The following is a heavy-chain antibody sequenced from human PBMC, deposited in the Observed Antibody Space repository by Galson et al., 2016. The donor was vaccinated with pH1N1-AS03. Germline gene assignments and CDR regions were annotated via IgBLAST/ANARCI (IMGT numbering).Heavy chain of an antibody. J-gene: IGHJ6*02. D-gene: IGHD6-6*01. CDR1: GYPFSDYA. CDR3: ARDPKYTVNYYRSSSGVDV. V-gene: IGHV1-18*01. Sequence: SVKVSCKASGYPFSDYATTWVRQAPGQGLEWMGWISAFNGDTHYAQTFQGRVTLTTDTCTTTAYLELRNLRSDDTAVYYWARDPKYTVNYYRSSSGVDVWRQGTTVTGSS. CDR2: ISAFNGDT.